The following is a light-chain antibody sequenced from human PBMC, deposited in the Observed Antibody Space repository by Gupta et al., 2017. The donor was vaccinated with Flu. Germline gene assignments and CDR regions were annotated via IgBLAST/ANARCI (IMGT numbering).Light chain of an antibody. V-gene: IGLV2-14*01. CDR2: AVS. J-gene: IGLJ2*01. CDR3: TSATTNSAYFL. CDR1: YGDIGTSVY. Sequence: QSALTQPASVSGSPGQSITLSCTGTYGDIGTSVYVSWYQQHPGRAHRLIIYAVSQRPAGVSSRFACSKAGKTAYPTISGLQPEEEADYYCTSATTNSAYFLFGGGTKVTVL.